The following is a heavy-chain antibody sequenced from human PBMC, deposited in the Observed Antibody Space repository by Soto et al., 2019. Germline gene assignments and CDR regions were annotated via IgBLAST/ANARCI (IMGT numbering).Heavy chain of an antibody. D-gene: IGHD3-16*01. CDR3: ARGGGMGVNDY. J-gene: IGHJ4*02. V-gene: IGHV3-30*03. Sequence: QVQLVESGGGVVQPGRSLRLSCRVSGFTFNNSGMHWVRQAPGKGLEWMAVISYDGSDKNYADSVKGRVIISRDNSKNTLNLEMNSLRAEDTAIYFCARGGGMGVNDYWGQGIMVTVSS. CDR2: ISYDGSDK. CDR1: GFTFNNSG.